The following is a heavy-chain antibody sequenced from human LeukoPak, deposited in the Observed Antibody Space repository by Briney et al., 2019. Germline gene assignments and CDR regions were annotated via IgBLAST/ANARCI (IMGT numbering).Heavy chain of an antibody. CDR3: ARGLSDFWSSLPYDY. V-gene: IGHV3-33*01. J-gene: IGHJ4*02. Sequence: GGSLRLSCAASGSTFSSYGMHWVRQAPGKGLEWVAVIWYDGGNKYYADSVKGRFTISRDNSKNTLYLQMNSLRAEDTAVYYCARGLSDFWSSLPYDYWGQGTLVTVSS. D-gene: IGHD3-3*01. CDR1: GSTFSSYG. CDR2: IWYDGGNK.